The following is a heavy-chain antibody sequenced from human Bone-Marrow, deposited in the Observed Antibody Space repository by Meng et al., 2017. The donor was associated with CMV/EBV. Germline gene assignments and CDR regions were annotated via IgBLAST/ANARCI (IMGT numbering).Heavy chain of an antibody. CDR3: ARVTPGTLKYCSSTSCYSFQYYYYGMDV. V-gene: IGHV3-21*01. CDR2: ISSSSSYI. J-gene: IGHJ6*02. CDR1: GFTFSSYS. Sequence: GGSLRLSCAASGFTFSSYSMNWVRQAPGKGLEWVSSISSSSSYIYYADSVKGRFTISRDNAKNSLYLQMNSLRAEDTAVYYCARVTPGTLKYCSSTSCYSFQYYYYGMDVWGQGTTVTVSS. D-gene: IGHD2-2*02.